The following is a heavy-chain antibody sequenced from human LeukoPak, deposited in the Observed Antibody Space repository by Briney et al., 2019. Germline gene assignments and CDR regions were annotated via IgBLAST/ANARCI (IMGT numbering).Heavy chain of an antibody. J-gene: IGHJ4*02. V-gene: IGHV3-66*02. CDR3: ARERYSSSPGYSSSWFYFDY. CDR1: GFTVSSNY. Sequence: GGSLRLSCAASGFTVSSNYMSWVRQAPGKGLEWYSDIYSGGSTYYADSVKGRFTISRDNSKNTLYLQMNSLRAEDTAVYYCARERYSSSPGYSSSWFYFDYWGQGTLVTVSS. CDR2: IYSGGST. D-gene: IGHD6-13*01.